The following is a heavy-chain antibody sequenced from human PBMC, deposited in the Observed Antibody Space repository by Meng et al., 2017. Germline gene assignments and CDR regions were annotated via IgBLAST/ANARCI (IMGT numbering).Heavy chain of an antibody. CDR1: GYPPPSYA. Sequence: QGQRVKSGYDLRQPGASVKVSCKASGYPPPSYAITWLRQSPGQGLQWMGWIDTKTGNPTYVPGFTGRLVFSLDTSVSTAYLQISGLKADDTAVYYCTRDGYSDCSRTSCFDSWGQGTLVTVSS. CDR2: IDTKTGNP. CDR3: TRDGYSDCSRTSCFDS. D-gene: IGHD2-2*01. V-gene: IGHV7-4-1*02. J-gene: IGHJ4*02.